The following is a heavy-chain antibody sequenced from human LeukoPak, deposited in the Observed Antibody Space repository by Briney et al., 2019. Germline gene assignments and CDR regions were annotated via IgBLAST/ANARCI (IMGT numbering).Heavy chain of an antibody. CDR3: AREGDSSGYYPARWFGP. CDR1: GGSISSYY. V-gene: IGHV4-4*07. J-gene: IGHJ5*02. CDR2: IYTSGST. D-gene: IGHD3-22*01. Sequence: SETLSLTCTVSGGSISSYYWSWIRQPAGKGLEWIGRIYTSGSTNYNPSLKSRVTMSVDTSKNQFSLKLSSVTAADTAVYYCAREGDSSGYYPARWFGPWGQGTLVTVSS.